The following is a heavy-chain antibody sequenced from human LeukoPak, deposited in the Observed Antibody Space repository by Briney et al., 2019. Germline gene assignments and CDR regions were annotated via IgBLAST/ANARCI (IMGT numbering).Heavy chain of an antibody. Sequence: GGSLRLSCAASGFTFSNHWMSWVRQAPGKGLEWVAVISYDGSNKYYADSVKGRFTISRDNSKNTLYLQMNSLRAEDTAVYYCAKAMGRSDYSSSWLSDYWGQGTLVTVSS. D-gene: IGHD6-13*01. V-gene: IGHV3-30*18. CDR1: GFTFSNHW. J-gene: IGHJ4*02. CDR3: AKAMGRSDYSSSWLSDY. CDR2: ISYDGSNK.